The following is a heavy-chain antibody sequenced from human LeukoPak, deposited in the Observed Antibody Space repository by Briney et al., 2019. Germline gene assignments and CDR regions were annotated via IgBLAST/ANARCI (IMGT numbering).Heavy chain of an antibody. CDR1: GGSISNYY. Sequence: SETLSLTCTVSGGSISNYYWTWIRQPPGKGLEWIGYISYSGSTKDNPSLTSRVTISIDTSKNQFSLKLSSVTAADTAVYYCARVHYFDSSGYYSSTYYYYMDVWGKGTTVTVSS. D-gene: IGHD3-22*01. CDR3: ARVHYFDSSGYYSSTYYYYMDV. CDR2: ISYSGST. V-gene: IGHV4-59*01. J-gene: IGHJ6*03.